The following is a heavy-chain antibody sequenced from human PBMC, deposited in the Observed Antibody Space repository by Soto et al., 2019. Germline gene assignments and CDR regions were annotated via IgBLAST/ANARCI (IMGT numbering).Heavy chain of an antibody. CDR2: IKRKNGGGTS. CDR3: TTNRGEWYYFDY. CDR1: GFTFSNAW. J-gene: IGHJ4*02. D-gene: IGHD3-16*01. V-gene: IGHV3-15*01. Sequence: LRLSCAASGFTFSNAWMSWVRQAPGKGLEWVGRIKRKNGGGTSDYAAPVKGRFTISRDDSKNTLYLQVNSLKTEDTAVYYCTTNRGEWYYFDYWGQGTLVTVSS.